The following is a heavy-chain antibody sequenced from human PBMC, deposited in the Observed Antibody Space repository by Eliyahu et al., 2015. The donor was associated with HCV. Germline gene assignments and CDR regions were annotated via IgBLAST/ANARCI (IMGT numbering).Heavy chain of an antibody. J-gene: IGHJ4*02. Sequence: EVQLVESGGGLVQPGGSLRLSCSASGFIFNNYAMSWVRQAPGEGLEWVSAIRGDSLTSYYADSVKGRFTISRDSSRDTVFLYMNSLRVDDTAVYYCVKALDNRGYYFERGGDSWGQGTLVTVSS. CDR3: VKALDNRGYYFERGGDS. CDR1: GFIFNNYA. D-gene: IGHD3-22*01. V-gene: IGHV3-23*04. CDR2: IRGDSLTS.